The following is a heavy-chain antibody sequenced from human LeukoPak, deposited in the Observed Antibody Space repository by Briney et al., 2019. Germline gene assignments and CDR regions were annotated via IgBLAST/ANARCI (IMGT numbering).Heavy chain of an antibody. CDR1: GGTFSSYA. Sequence: SVKVSCKASGGTFSSYAISWVRQAPGQGLEWMGGIIPIFGTANYAQTFQGRVTITTDESTSTAYMELSSLRSEDTAVYYCARDREYSSSGYYYYYMDVWGKGTTVTVSS. CDR3: ARDREYSSSGYYYYYMDV. CDR2: IIPIFGTA. V-gene: IGHV1-69*05. D-gene: IGHD6-6*01. J-gene: IGHJ6*03.